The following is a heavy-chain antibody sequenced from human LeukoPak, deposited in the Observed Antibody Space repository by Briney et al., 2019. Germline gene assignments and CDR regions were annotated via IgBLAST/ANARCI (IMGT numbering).Heavy chain of an antibody. V-gene: IGHV1-18*01. J-gene: IGHJ4*02. CDR3: VRGVTAAHLLNYFDY. D-gene: IGHD6-13*01. CDR2: INTYNANT. CDR1: GYTFATYG. Sequence: ASVKVSCKASGYTFATYGITWVRQAPGQGLEWMGWINTYNANTNYAQKLQGRVTMTTDTSTSTAYMELRSLRSDDTAVYYCVRGVTAAHLLNYFDYWGQGTLVTVSS.